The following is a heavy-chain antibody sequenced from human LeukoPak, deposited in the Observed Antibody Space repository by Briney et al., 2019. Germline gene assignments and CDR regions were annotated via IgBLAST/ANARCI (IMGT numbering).Heavy chain of an antibody. V-gene: IGHV3-11*01. Sequence: GALRPSCGAPGFTFSYYFMRLIRQAPGKGLGGGSFISSSGSTIYYADSVKGRFTISRDNAKNSVYLQMNSLRAEDTAVYYCARDREAAAGTTEFDYWGQGTLVTVSS. J-gene: IGHJ4*02. CDR3: ARDREAAAGTTEFDY. CDR2: ISSSGSTI. CDR1: GFTFSYYF. D-gene: IGHD6-13*01.